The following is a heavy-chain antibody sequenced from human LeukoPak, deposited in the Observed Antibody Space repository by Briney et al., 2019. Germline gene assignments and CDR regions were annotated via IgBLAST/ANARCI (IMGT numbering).Heavy chain of an antibody. CDR1: GGSVSSGSYY. Sequence: SETLSLTCTVSGGSVSSGSYYWSWIRQPPGKGLEWIGFTYFSGSTNYNPSLKSRVTISVDTSKNQFSLKLSSVTAADTAVYYCARGRCSGGSCGVVARYFDYWGQGILVTVSS. D-gene: IGHD2-15*01. J-gene: IGHJ4*02. CDR3: ARGRCSGGSCGVVARYFDY. V-gene: IGHV4-61*01. CDR2: TYFSGST.